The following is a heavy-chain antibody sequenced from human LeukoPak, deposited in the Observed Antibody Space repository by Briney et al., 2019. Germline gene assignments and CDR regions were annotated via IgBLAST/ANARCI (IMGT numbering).Heavy chain of an antibody. J-gene: IGHJ3*02. V-gene: IGHV3-23*01. CDR3: ARDPNGDYIGAFDM. Sequence: GGSLRLSCTPSGFTFSAYAMMWVRQAPGKGPEGVSAIRGGGGSAFYADSVKGRFTISRDNSKYTLFLQMNSLRAEDTAVYYCARDPNGDYIGAFDMWGPGTMVTVSS. CDR2: IRGGGGSA. CDR1: GFTFSAYA. D-gene: IGHD4-17*01.